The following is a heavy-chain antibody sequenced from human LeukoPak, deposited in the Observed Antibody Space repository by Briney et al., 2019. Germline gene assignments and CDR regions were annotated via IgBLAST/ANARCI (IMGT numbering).Heavy chain of an antibody. CDR2: ISGSGGST. CDR1: GFSISSYW. D-gene: IGHD3-10*01. CDR3: AKDLIRYYYGSVSYI. J-gene: IGHJ4*02. Sequence: GGSLRLACAASGFSISSYWMSWVRQAPGKGLEWVSAISGSGGSTYYADSVKGRFTISRDNSKNTLYLQMNSLRAEDTAVYYCAKDLIRYYYGSVSYIWGQGTLVTVSS. V-gene: IGHV3-23*01.